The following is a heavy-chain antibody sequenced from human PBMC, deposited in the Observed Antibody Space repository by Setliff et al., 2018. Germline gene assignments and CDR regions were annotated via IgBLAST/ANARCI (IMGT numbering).Heavy chain of an antibody. CDR1: GGAFSTYS. CDR2: IIPILGIT. V-gene: IGHV1-69*13. CDR3: ARGKLDVVAAGGKYCAMDV. Sequence: SVKVSCKASGGAFSTYSLSWVRQAPGQGFEWVGRIIPILGITNYAQRFQGRVTITADESTSTVYMELTSLRPEDTAVYYCARGKLDVVAAGGKYCAMDVWGQGTAVT. D-gene: IGHD6-13*01. J-gene: IGHJ6*02.